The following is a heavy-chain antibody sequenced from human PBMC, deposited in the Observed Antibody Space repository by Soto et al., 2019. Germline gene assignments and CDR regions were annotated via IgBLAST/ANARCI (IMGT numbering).Heavy chain of an antibody. V-gene: IGHV5-51*03. CDR3: ARRDIMTGYVYFDY. J-gene: IGHJ4*02. Sequence: EVQLVQSGAEVKKPGESLKISCKASGYTFTTYWIGWVRQMPGKGLQWMGIIYPDDSDTRYGPSFQGQVTISADKSIDTAYLQWSSLKASDTAMYYCARRDIMTGYVYFDYWGQGTLVTVSS. CDR2: IYPDDSDT. D-gene: IGHD3-9*01. CDR1: GYTFTTYW.